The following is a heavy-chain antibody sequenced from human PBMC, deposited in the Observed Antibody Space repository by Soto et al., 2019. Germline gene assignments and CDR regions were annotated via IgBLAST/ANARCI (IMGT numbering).Heavy chain of an antibody. CDR3: VKGGWLDF. V-gene: IGHV3-23*01. CDR1: GFSFSTFE. Sequence: EVQLLESGGGLVQPGGSLRLSCAASGFSFSTFEMSWVRQAPGRGLEWVSFISDDGSRTYYADAVKGRFTISRDNSNYTLYLQMNSLTAEDTAVYACVKGGWLDFWGQGTLVTVSS. J-gene: IGHJ5*01. CDR2: ISDDGSRT. D-gene: IGHD3-16*01.